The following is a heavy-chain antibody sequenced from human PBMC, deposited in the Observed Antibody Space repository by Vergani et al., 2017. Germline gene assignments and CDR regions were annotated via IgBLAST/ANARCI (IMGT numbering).Heavy chain of an antibody. Sequence: QVQLQESGPGLVKPSETLSLTCTVSGGSISSYYWSWIRQPPGKGLEWIGEINHSGSTNYNPSLKSRVTISVDTSKNQFSLKLSSVTAADTAVYYCARDHPYYYDSSGYYADAFDIWGQGTMVTVSS. V-gene: IGHV4-59*01. CDR1: GGSISSYY. J-gene: IGHJ3*02. D-gene: IGHD3-22*01. CDR2: INHSGST. CDR3: ARDHPYYYDSSGYYADAFDI.